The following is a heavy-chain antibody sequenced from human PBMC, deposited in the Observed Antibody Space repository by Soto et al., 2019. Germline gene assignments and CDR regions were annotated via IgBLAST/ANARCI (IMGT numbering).Heavy chain of an antibody. V-gene: IGHV1-58*01. CDR1: GFTFTSSA. Sequence: SVKVSCKASGFTFTSSAFQWVRQARGQRLEWIGWIAVGSGYTNYAQRFQDRVTLTRGMSTATTYMELSRLTSEDTAIYYCAADATAWQQMVPSDYWGQGTLVTVSS. CDR3: AADATAWQQMVPSDY. D-gene: IGHD2-8*01. CDR2: IAVGSGYT. J-gene: IGHJ4*02.